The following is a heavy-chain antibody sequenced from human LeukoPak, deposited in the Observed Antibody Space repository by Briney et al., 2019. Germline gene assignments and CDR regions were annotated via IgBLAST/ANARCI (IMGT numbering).Heavy chain of an antibody. V-gene: IGHV4-39*07. CDR1: GGSISSNNHY. CDR3: ARLAFGKWLLLPIDY. Sequence: SETLSLTCTVSGGSISSNNHYWGWIRQPPGKGLEWIGSIYYSGTTFYRPSLITRATISLDTSKNQFSLKLRFVTAADTAVYYCARLAFGKWLLLPIDYWGQGTLVTVSS. CDR2: IYYSGTT. D-gene: IGHD3-22*01. J-gene: IGHJ4*02.